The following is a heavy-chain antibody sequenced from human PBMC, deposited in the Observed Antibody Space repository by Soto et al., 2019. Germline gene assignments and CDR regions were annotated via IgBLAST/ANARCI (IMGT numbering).Heavy chain of an antibody. CDR3: AKVPLSLKFYDY. J-gene: IGHJ4*02. Sequence: GGSLRLSCAASGFTFSNYLMNWVRQAPGKGLEWVSGISGSGTNTYYADSVKGRFTISRDNSKNTLYPQMNSLTAADTAIYYCAKVPLSLKFYDYWGKETQVTVSS. CDR1: GFTFSNYL. CDR2: ISGSGTNT. V-gene: IGHV3-23*01.